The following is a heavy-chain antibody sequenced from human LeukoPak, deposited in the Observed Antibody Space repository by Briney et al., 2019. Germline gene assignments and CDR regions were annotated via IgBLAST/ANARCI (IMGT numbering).Heavy chain of an antibody. CDR1: GGSISSYY. D-gene: IGHD1-26*01. V-gene: IGHV4-59*01. CDR2: IYYSGST. J-gene: IGHJ4*02. Sequence: SETLSLTCTVSGGSISSYYWSWIRQPPGKGLEWIGYIYYSGSTNYNPSLKSRVTISVDTSKNQFSLKLSSVTAADTAVYYCARVGGSYPTHYFDYWAQGTLVSVSS. CDR3: ARVGGSYPTHYFDY.